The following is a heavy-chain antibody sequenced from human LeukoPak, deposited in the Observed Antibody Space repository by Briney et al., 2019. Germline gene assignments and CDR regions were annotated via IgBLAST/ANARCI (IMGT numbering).Heavy chain of an antibody. CDR3: ARDLGYNHPLYDFDY. V-gene: IGHV1-69*01. D-gene: IGHD5-24*01. CDR1: RGTFSSYA. Sequence: SVKVSCKASRGTFSSYAISWVRQSPGQGLEWMGGIIPIFGTANYAQKFQGRVTITADESTSTAYMELSSLRSEDTAVYYCARDLGYNHPLYDFDYWGQGTLVTVSS. J-gene: IGHJ4*02. CDR2: IIPIFGTA.